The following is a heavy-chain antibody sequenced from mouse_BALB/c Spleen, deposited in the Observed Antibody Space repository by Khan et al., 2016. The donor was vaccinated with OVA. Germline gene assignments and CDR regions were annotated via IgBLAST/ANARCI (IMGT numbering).Heavy chain of an antibody. CDR2: IYPGTDNT. CDR1: GYIFTSYW. J-gene: IGHJ2*01. D-gene: IGHD3-3*01. V-gene: IGHV1-76*01. CDR3: AREEAVYYFDY. Sequence: QVQLKQSGAELVRPGASVKLSCKTSGYIFTSYWIHWVNQRSGQGLEWFARIYPGTDNTYYNEKLKDKVTLTADKSSSTVYMKLSSLKSEDSAVYFCAREEAVYYFDYWGQGTTLTVSS.